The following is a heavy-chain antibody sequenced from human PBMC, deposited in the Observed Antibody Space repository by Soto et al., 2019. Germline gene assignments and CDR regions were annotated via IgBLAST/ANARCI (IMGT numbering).Heavy chain of an antibody. J-gene: IGHJ4*02. V-gene: IGHV4-59*01. D-gene: IGHD5-18*01. CDR1: GGSMSNYY. CDR2: IHYSGST. CDR3: ARTNVGADMVTDS. Sequence: SETLSLTCTVSGGSMSNYYWGWIWQPPGKGLEWIGYIHYSGSTNYNPSLKSRVTISVDTSKNQFSLNLSSVTAADTAVYYCARTNVGADMVTDSWGQGTLVTVS.